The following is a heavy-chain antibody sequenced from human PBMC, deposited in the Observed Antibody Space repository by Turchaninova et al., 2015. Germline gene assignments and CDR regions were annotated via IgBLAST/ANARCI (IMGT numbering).Heavy chain of an antibody. CDR2: IHNGCRT. V-gene: IGHV4-34*04. J-gene: IGHJ4*02. CDR3: ARENCSSGTCTYFDY. Sequence: GRGMLWIRNIHNGCRTNNNPSLTERSTISVDTSRKQFSRKLISVTAANTAVYYCARENCSSGTCTYFDYWSQGTLVTVSS. D-gene: IGHD2-2*01.